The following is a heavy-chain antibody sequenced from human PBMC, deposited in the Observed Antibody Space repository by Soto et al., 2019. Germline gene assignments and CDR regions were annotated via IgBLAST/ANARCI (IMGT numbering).Heavy chain of an antibody. D-gene: IGHD3-10*01. V-gene: IGHV1-58*01. CDR2: IVVGSGNT. Sequence: VASVKVSCKASGFTFTSSALQWVRQARGQRLEWIGWIVVGSGNTNYAQKFQERVTITRDMSTSTAYMELSSLRSEDTAVYYCAAPADYYGSGSYYNPYYYYYGMDVWGQGTTVTVSS. J-gene: IGHJ6*02. CDR3: AAPADYYGSGSYYNPYYYYYGMDV. CDR1: GFTFTSSA.